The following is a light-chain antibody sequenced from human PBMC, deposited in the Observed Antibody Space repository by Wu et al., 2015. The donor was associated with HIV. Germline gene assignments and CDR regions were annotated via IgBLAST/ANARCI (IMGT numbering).Light chain of an antibody. CDR3: QQYYSYPWT. CDR2: TAS. Sequence: AIRITQSPSSLSASTGDRVTITCRASQDISSYLAWYQQKPGKAPQLLIYTASTLQSGVPSRFSGNGSGTDFTLTISCLQSEDFASYYCQQYYSYPWTFGQGTKVEIK. J-gene: IGKJ1*01. CDR1: QDISSY. V-gene: IGKV1-8*01.